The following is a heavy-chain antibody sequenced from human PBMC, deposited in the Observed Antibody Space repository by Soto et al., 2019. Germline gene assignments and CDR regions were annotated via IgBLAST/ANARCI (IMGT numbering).Heavy chain of an antibody. CDR1: GFTFSTYW. V-gene: IGHV3-7*01. CDR3: VCGGNTFVY. J-gene: IGHJ4*02. Sequence: VQLVESGGGLVQPGGSLRLSCAVSGFTFSTYWMTWVRRPPGKGLEWVANLDQDGSERSYVDSVRGRFTISRDNAKNSVFLQMNSLRAGDTAVYYCVCGGNTFVYWGQGTLVTVSP. D-gene: IGHD3-16*01. CDR2: LDQDGSER.